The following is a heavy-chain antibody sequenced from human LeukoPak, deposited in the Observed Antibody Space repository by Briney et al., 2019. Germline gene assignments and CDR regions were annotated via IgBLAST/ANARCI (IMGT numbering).Heavy chain of an antibody. V-gene: IGHV1-18*01. CDR2: ISAYNGNT. CDR3: ARETNYYDSSGYSDN. CDR1: GYTFTSYG. D-gene: IGHD3-22*01. Sequence: ASVKVSCKASGYTFTSYGISWVRQAPGQGLEWMGWISAYNGNTNYAQKLQGRVTMTTDTSTSTAYMELRSLRSDDTAVYYCARETNYYDSSGYSDNWGQGTLVTVSS. J-gene: IGHJ4*02.